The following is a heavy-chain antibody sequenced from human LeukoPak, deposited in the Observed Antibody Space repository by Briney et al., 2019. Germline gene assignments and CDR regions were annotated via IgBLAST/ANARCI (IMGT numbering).Heavy chain of an antibody. D-gene: IGHD3-22*01. CDR1: VGSISSYY. CDR3: ARDRATYYYDSSGYYYVSSDAFYI. CDR2: IYYSGST. J-gene: IGHJ3*02. V-gene: IGHV4-59*01. Sequence: SETLSLTCTVSVGSISSYYWSWIRQPPGKGLEWIGYIYYSGSTNYNPSLKSRVTISVDTSKNQFSLKLSSVTAADTAVYYRARDRATYYYDSSGYYYVSSDAFYIWVQGTMVTVSS.